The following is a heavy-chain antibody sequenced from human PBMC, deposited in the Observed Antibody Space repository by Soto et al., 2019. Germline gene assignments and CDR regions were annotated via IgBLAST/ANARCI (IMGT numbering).Heavy chain of an antibody. V-gene: IGHV3-30*18. Sequence: QVHLVESGGGVVQPGRSLRLSCAGSGFTLSTYGMHWVRQAPGKGLEWVAVISYDGSSKYYADSVKGRFIISRDTSKTTLYLQMNSMIADDTAVNFCAKEVGSTSSFDSWGRGVLVIVSS. CDR3: AKEVGSTSSFDS. J-gene: IGHJ4*02. CDR2: ISYDGSSK. D-gene: IGHD1-26*01. CDR1: GFTLSTYG.